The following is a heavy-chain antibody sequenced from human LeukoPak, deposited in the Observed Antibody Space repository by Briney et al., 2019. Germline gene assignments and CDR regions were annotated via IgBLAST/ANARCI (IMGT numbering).Heavy chain of an antibody. CDR2: IYDSGST. D-gene: IGHD2-15*01. J-gene: IGHJ3*02. CDR1: GGSISSGDYY. Sequence: SETLSLTCTVSGGSISSGDYYWSWIRQPPGKGLEWIGYIYDSGSTYYNPFLKSRVTISVDTSKNQFSLKLSSVTAADTAVYYCARDIVVVVAATRRAFDIWGQGTMVTVSS. V-gene: IGHV4-30-4*01. CDR3: ARDIVVVVAATRRAFDI.